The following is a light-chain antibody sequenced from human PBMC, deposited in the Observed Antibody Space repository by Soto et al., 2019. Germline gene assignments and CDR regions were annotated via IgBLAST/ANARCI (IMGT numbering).Light chain of an antibody. CDR2: DVS. J-gene: IGLJ1*01. CDR3: SSYTSSSNA. CDR1: SSDVGGYNY. V-gene: IGLV2-14*01. Sequence: QSVLTQPASVSGSPGQSITISCTGTSSDVGGYNYVSWYQQHPGKAPKLMSYDVSNRPSGVSNRFSGSKSGNTASLTISGLQAEDAADYYCSSYTSSSNAFGTGTKLTVL.